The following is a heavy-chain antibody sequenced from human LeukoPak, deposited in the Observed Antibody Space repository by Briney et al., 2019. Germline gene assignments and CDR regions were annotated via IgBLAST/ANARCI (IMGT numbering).Heavy chain of an antibody. Sequence: GGSLRLSCAASGFTFSIYSMNWVRQAPGKGLEWVGRIKSKTDGGTTDYAAPVKGRFTISRDDSKNTLYLQMNSLKTEDTAVYYCTTVLYYDILTGYYRRVFDYWGQGTLVTVSS. J-gene: IGHJ4*02. CDR3: TTVLYYDILTGYYRRVFDY. CDR2: IKSKTDGGTT. V-gene: IGHV3-15*01. D-gene: IGHD3-9*01. CDR1: GFTFSIYS.